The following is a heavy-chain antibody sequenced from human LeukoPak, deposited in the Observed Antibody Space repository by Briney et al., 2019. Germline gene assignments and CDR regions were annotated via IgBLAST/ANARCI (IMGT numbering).Heavy chain of an antibody. CDR3: ARGGYCSGGSCYAVY. CDR1: GGTFSSYA. V-gene: IGHV1-69*05. Sequence: GSSVKVSCKASGGTFSSYAISWVRQALGQGLEWMGGVIPIFGTANYAQKFQGRVTITTDESTSTAYMELSSLRSEDTAVYYCARGGYCSGGSCYAVYWGQGTLVTVSS. D-gene: IGHD2-15*01. J-gene: IGHJ4*02. CDR2: VIPIFGTA.